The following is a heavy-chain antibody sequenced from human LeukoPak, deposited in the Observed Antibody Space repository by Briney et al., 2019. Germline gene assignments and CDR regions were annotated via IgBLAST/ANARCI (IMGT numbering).Heavy chain of an antibody. D-gene: IGHD1-26*01. V-gene: IGHV1-8*01. J-gene: IGHJ4*02. CDR2: MNPDTGDT. Sequence: ASVRVSCKASGYTFTGYDINWVRQATGQGLEWMGWMNPDTGDTGYAQKFQGRVTMTRNTSIDTAYMELSGLRSEDSAVYYCTRGSLSGSSRNYWGQGTLVTVSS. CDR3: TRGSLSGSSRNY. CDR1: GYTFTGYD.